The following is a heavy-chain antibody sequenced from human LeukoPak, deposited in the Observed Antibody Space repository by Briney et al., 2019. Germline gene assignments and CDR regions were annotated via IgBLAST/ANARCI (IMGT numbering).Heavy chain of an antibody. CDR3: ARQPHDFWSGYYSTWFFDL. Sequence: SETLSLTCTVSGGSISSYYWNWIRQPPGKGLEWIGYIYTSGSTTYNPSLKSRVTISVDTSKNQFSLKLSSVTAADTAVYYCARQPHDFWSGYYSTWFFDLWGRGTLVTVSS. D-gene: IGHD3-3*01. J-gene: IGHJ2*01. V-gene: IGHV4-4*09. CDR2: IYTSGST. CDR1: GGSISSYY.